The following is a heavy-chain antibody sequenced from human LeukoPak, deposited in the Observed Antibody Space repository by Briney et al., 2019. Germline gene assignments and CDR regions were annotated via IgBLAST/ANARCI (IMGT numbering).Heavy chain of an antibody. Sequence: GGSLRLSCVASGFMFNKYGMSWARQAPGKGLEWVASINYNGNVNYYVDSVKGRFTISRDNAKNSLYLQMSNLRAEDTAVYFCARGGGLDVWGQGATVTVSS. CDR3: ARGGGLDV. J-gene: IGHJ6*02. CDR1: GFMFNKYG. D-gene: IGHD3-16*01. CDR2: INYNGNVN. V-gene: IGHV3-7*03.